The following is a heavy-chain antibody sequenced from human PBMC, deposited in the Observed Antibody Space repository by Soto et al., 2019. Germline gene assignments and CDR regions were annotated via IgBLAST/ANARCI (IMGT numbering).Heavy chain of an antibody. CDR1: GGSFSGYY. D-gene: IGHD6-19*01. CDR2: INHSGST. Sequence: SETLSLTCAVYGGSFSGYYWSWIRQPPGKGLEWIGEINHSGSTNYNPSLKSRVTISVDTSKNQFSLKLSSVTAADTAVYYCARGRSRIAVAGGFRRVSNFDYWGQGTLVTVSS. V-gene: IGHV4-34*01. CDR3: ARGRSRIAVAGGFRRVSNFDY. J-gene: IGHJ4*02.